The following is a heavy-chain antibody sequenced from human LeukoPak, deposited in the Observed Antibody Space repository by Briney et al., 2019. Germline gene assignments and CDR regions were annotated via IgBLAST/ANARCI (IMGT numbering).Heavy chain of an antibody. J-gene: IGHJ4*02. D-gene: IGHD3-22*01. CDR2: ISGSGGST. Sequence: LTGGSLRLSCAASGFTFSSYAMSWVRQAPGKGLEWVSAISGSGGSTYYADSVKGRFTISRDNSKNTLYLQMNSLRAEDTAVYYCAKQPGRYDSSGPFDYWGQGTLVTVSS. CDR1: GFTFSSYA. V-gene: IGHV3-23*01. CDR3: AKQPGRYDSSGPFDY.